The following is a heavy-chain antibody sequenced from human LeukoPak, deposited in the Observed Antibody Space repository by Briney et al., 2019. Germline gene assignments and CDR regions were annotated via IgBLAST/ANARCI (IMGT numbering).Heavy chain of an antibody. D-gene: IGHD1-7*01. Sequence: SETLSLTCTVSGGSISRYYWNWIRQPSGKGLEWSGYIYYSGSTNYNPSLKSRVTISVDTSKNQFSLKLSSVTAADTAVYYCARGPVGGTTYNDGDAFDIWGQGTMVTVSS. J-gene: IGHJ3*02. CDR3: ARGPVGGTTYNDGDAFDI. CDR1: GGSISRYY. V-gene: IGHV4-59*01. CDR2: IYYSGST.